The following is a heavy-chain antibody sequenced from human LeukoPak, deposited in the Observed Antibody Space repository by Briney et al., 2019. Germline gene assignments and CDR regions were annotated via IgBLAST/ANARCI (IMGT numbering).Heavy chain of an antibody. D-gene: IGHD6-19*01. Sequence: PSETLSLTCTVSGGSISRSYWSWIRQPLGKGLKWIGYIYYSGSTNYNTSLKRRVPPSVATSNNQFLLKMSSMTAADTAVYYCARGTRIAVAGLDYWRQGTRVTVS. CDR3: ARGTRIAVAGLDY. V-gene: IGHV4-59*01. J-gene: IGHJ4*02. CDR1: GGSISRSY. CDR2: IYYSGST.